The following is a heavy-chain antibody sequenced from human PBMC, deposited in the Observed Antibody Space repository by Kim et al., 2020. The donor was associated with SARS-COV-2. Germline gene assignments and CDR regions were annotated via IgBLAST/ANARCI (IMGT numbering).Heavy chain of an antibody. V-gene: IGHV3-23*01. CDR3: ATPWALTPRYYGMDV. Sequence: SVKGRFTISRDNSKNTLYLQMNSRRAEDTAVYYCATPWALTPRYYGMDVWGQGTTVTVSS. J-gene: IGHJ6*02. D-gene: IGHD7-27*01.